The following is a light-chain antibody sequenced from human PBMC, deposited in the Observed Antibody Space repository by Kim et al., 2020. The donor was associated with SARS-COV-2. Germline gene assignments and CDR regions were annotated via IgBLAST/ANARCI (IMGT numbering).Light chain of an antibody. CDR3: SAWDSSLNAWV. J-gene: IGLJ3*02. CDR1: SNNVGNQG. CDR2: RNN. V-gene: IGLV10-54*01. Sequence: QTATLTCTGNSNNVGNQGAAWLQQHQGHPPKPLSYRNNNRPSGISERLSASRSGNTASLTITGLQPEDEADYYCSAWDSSLNAWVFGGGTQLTVL.